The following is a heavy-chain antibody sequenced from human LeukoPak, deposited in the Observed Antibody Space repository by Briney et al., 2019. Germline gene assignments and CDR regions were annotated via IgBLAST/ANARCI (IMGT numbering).Heavy chain of an antibody. D-gene: IGHD2-15*01. V-gene: IGHV3-30*02. Sequence: GGSLRLSCAASRFSLSSYGMHWVRQAPGKGLEWVAYLQYDRTNVQYADSVRGRFTISRGNSKNILYLQMNSLRAEDTAVYYCARGVAAISLPLDYWGQGTLVTVSS. CDR2: LQYDRTNV. J-gene: IGHJ4*02. CDR3: ARGVAAISLPLDY. CDR1: RFSLSSYG.